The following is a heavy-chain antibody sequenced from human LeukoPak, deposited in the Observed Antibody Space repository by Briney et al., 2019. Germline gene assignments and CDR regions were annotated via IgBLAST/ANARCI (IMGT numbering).Heavy chain of an antibody. CDR3: ARGAGILTPLDY. V-gene: IGHV4-31*03. CDR1: GGSISSGGYY. D-gene: IGHD3-9*01. CDR2: IYYSGST. J-gene: IGHJ4*02. Sequence: SETLSLTCTVSGGSISSGGYYWSWIRQHPGKGLEWIGYIYYSGSTYYNPSLKSRVTISVDTSKNQFSLKLSSVTAADTAVYYCARGAGILTPLDYWGQGTLVTVSS.